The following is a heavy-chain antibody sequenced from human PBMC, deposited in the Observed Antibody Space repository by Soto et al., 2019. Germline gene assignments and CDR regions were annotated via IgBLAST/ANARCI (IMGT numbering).Heavy chain of an antibody. CDR1: GFTFSSYE. V-gene: IGHV3-48*03. J-gene: IGHJ3*02. D-gene: IGHD5-18*01. CDR2: ISSSGSTI. Sequence: VGSLRLSCAASGFTFSSYEMNWVRQAPGKGLEWVSYISSSGSTIYYADSVKGRFTISRDNAKNSLYLQMNSLRAEDTAVYYCASCVETAMAVNDAFDIWGQGTMVTVSS. CDR3: ASCVETAMAVNDAFDI.